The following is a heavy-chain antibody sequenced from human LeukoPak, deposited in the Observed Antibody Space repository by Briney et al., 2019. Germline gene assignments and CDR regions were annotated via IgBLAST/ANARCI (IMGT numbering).Heavy chain of an antibody. CDR3: AGPNSSGWHGDFDY. Sequence: KPSETLSLTCTVSGGSISPYYWSGIRQSPGKGLEWIGGIHYRGSTIYNPSLKSRVSISVATAKNQFSLKLSYATAADTAVYYCAGPNSSGWHGDFDYWGQGTLVTVSS. CDR1: GGSISPYY. CDR2: IHYRGST. J-gene: IGHJ4*02. D-gene: IGHD6-19*01. V-gene: IGHV4-59*08.